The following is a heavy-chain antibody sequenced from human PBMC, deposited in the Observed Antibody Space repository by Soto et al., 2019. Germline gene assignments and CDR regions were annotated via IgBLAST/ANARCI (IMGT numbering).Heavy chain of an antibody. V-gene: IGHV4-31*03. CDR3: ARGQNYGDYVFHYYYGMDV. Sequence: QVQLQESGPGLVKPSQTLSLTCTVSGGSISSGGYYWSWIRQHPGKGLEWIGYIYYSGSTYYNPSLKSRVTISVDTSKNQLSLQLSSVTAADTAVYYCARGQNYGDYVFHYYYGMDVWGQGTTVTVSS. CDR2: IYYSGST. J-gene: IGHJ6*02. CDR1: GGSISSGGYY. D-gene: IGHD4-17*01.